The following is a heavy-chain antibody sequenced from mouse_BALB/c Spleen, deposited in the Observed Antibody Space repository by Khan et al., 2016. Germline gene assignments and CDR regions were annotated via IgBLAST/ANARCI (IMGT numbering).Heavy chain of an antibody. D-gene: IGHD1-1*01. V-gene: IGHV10-1*02. CDR1: GFTFKTYA. CDR2: IRSKSNNSAT. J-gene: IGHJ3*01. Sequence: EVQLVESGGGLVQPIGSLKLSCTASGFTFKTYAMNWVRQAPGKGLEWVARIRSKSNNSATYSAFSVKDRITISTDDSQSLLHLQMNNLKTEATAVYYYVRENYYGSNYVWFAYWGQGTLVTVSA. CDR3: VRENYYGSNYVWFAY.